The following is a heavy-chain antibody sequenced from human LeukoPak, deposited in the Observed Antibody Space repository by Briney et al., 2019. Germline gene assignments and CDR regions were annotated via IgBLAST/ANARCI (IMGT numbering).Heavy chain of an antibody. D-gene: IGHD3-10*01. J-gene: IGHJ5*02. CDR3: ARAITMVRGAP. CDR2: ISAYNGNT. CDR1: GYTFTSYG. V-gene: IGHV1-18*04. Sequence: EASVKVSCKASGYTFTSYGISCGRQAPGQGLEWMGWISAYNGNTNYAQKLQSRVTMTTDTSTSTAYMELRSLRSDDTAVYYCARAITMVRGAPWGQGTLVTVSS.